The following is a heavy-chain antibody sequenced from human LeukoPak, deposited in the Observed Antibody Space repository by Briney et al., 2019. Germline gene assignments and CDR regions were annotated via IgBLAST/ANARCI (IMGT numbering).Heavy chain of an antibody. CDR1: GGTFSSYA. CDR2: IIPIFGTA. J-gene: IGHJ4*02. V-gene: IGHV1-69*05. Sequence: GASVKVSCKASGGTFSSYAISWVRQAPGQGLEWMGRIIPIFGTANYAQKSQGRVTVTTDESTSTAYMELSSLRSEDTAVYYCARERYPTYYYDSSGYYGRYFDYWGQGTLVTVSS. D-gene: IGHD3-22*01. CDR3: ARERYPTYYYDSSGYYGRYFDY.